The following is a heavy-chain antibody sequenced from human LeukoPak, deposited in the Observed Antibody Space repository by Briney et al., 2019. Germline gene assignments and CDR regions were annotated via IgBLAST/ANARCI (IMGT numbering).Heavy chain of an antibody. CDR3: ARSYCSSTSCYIYWFDP. V-gene: IGHV4-4*07. J-gene: IGHJ5*02. CDR1: GGSISSYY. CDR2: IYTSGST. D-gene: IGHD2-2*02. Sequence: QPSETLSLTCTVSGGSISSYYWSWIRQPAGKGLEWIGRIYTSGSTNYNPSLKSRVTMSVDTSKNQFSLKLSSVTAADTAVYYCARSYCSSTSCYIYWFDPWGQGTLVTVSS.